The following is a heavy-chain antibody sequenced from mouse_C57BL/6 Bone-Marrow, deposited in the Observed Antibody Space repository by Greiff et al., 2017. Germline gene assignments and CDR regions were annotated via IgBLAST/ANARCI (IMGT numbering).Heavy chain of an antibody. CDR1: GFSLTSYG. J-gene: IGHJ3*01. D-gene: IGHD1-1*01. Sequence: QVQLQQPGPGLVQPSPCLSITCTASGFSLTSYGVHWVRQSPGKGLEWLGVICRGGSTDYNAALISSLNISKDNSTSHVFFKMNSLLADDTSIYYCARKGYGSSSFAYWGQGTLVTVSA. CDR3: ARKGYGSSSFAY. V-gene: IGHV2-2*01. CDR2: ICRGGST.